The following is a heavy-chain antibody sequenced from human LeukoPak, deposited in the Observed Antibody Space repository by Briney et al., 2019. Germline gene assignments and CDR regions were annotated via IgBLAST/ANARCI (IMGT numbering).Heavy chain of an antibody. CDR1: GFTFSSYA. D-gene: IGHD3-10*01. CDR3: AKDPRTWFGELLSPSYFDY. J-gene: IGHJ4*02. V-gene: IGHV3-23*01. Sequence: GGSLRLSCAASGFTFSSYAMSWVRQAPGKGLEWVSAISGSGGNTYFAGSVKGRFTISRDNSKNTLYLQMNSLRAEDTAIYYCAKDPRTWFGELLSPSYFDYWGLGTLVTVSS. CDR2: ISGSGGNT.